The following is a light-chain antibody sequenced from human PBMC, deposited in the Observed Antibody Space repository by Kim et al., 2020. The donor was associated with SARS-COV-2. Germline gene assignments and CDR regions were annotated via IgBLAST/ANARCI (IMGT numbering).Light chain of an antibody. V-gene: IGLV7-46*01. CDR2: DTN. CDR3: LLSYTGARV. J-gene: IGLJ2*01. Sequence: PGGTVTLTCGSSTGAVTSGHYPYWFQQKPGQAPRTLIYDTNNKQSWTPARFSGSLLGGKAALTLSGAQPEDEAEYYCLLSYTGARVFGGGTKVTVL. CDR1: TGAVTSGHY.